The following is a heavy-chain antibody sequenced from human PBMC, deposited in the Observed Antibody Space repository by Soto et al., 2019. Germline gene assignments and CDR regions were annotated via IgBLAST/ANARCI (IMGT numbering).Heavy chain of an antibody. J-gene: IGHJ4*02. CDR2: IYWDDDK. CDR3: AHRRNYDGSWNEGVFDY. CDR1: GVSLTSRPVG. V-gene: IGHV2-5*02. Sequence: QITLKESGPTMVNPTQTLTLTCTVSGVSLTSRPVGVGWVRQPPGKALEWLAFIYWDDDKRYSPSLRGTLTVTKDASKNPVVLTLTSMDTVDTATFYCAHRRNYDGSWNEGVFDYWGQGILVTVSS. D-gene: IGHD3-16*01.